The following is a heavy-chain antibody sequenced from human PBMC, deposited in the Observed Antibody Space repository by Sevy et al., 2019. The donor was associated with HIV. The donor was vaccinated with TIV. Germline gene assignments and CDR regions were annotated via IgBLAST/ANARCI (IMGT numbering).Heavy chain of an antibody. CDR3: AGGQAPYTEPSSFDY. D-gene: IGHD2-2*02. Sequence: ASVKVSCKASGYPFTIFYINWVRQAPGQGLEWMGWIAAYNGNTNYAHKLQDGLTMTTDTSTTTAYMELRSLTSDDTALYYRAGGQAPYTEPSSFDYWAQGTLVTVSS. J-gene: IGHJ4*02. CDR2: IAAYNGNT. CDR1: GYPFTIFY. V-gene: IGHV1-18*01.